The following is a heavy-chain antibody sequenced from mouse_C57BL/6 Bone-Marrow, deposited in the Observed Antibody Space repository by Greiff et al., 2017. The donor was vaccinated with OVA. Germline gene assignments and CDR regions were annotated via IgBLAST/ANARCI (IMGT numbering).Heavy chain of an antibody. CDR3: ARDAWVYYSNYHWHFDV. CDR1: GFTFSDFY. CDR2: SRNKANDYTT. D-gene: IGHD2-5*01. Sequence: EVKLMESGGGLVQSGRSLRLSCATSGFTFSDFYMEWVRQAPGKGLEWIAASRNKANDYTTEYSASVKGRFIVSRDTSQSILYLQMNALRAKDTAIYYCARDAWVYYSNYHWHFDVWGTGTTVTVSS. V-gene: IGHV7-1*01. J-gene: IGHJ1*03.